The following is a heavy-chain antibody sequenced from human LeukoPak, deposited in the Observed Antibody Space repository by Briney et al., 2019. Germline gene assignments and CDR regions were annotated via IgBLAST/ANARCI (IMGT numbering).Heavy chain of an antibody. CDR2: IYSSGST. CDR3: ARHGYNWNYVFDY. D-gene: IGHD1-7*01. V-gene: IGHV4-59*08. Sequence: SETLSLTCTVSGGSITSHYWSWIRHPPGKGLEWIGYIYSSGSTIYNPSLKSRVTISVDTSKNQFSLSLSSVTAADTAVYYCARHGYNWNYVFDYWGQGTLVTVSS. J-gene: IGHJ4*02. CDR1: GGSITSHY.